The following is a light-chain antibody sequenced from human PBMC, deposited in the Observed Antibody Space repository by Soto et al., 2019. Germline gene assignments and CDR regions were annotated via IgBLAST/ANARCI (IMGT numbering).Light chain of an antibody. CDR1: QSVSSY. J-gene: IGKJ4*01. V-gene: IGKV3-11*01. Sequence: EIVLTQSPATLPLSPGERATLSCRASQSVSSYLAWYQQKPGQAPRLLIYDASNRATGIPARFSGSGSGTDFTLTISSLEPEDFAVYYCQQRSNWFSFGGGTKVDIK. CDR2: DAS. CDR3: QQRSNWFS.